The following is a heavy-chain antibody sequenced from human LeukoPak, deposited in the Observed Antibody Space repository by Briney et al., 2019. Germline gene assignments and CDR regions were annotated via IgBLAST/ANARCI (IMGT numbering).Heavy chain of an antibody. J-gene: IGHJ4*02. D-gene: IGHD3-10*01. CDR3: ARNHHLYGSGSYYNL. V-gene: IGHV3-53*01. Sequence: PGGSLRLSCSASGFTVSSNYMSWVRQAPGKGLEWVSVIYNGGSTYYADSVKGRFTISRDSSKNRLYLQMNSLRAEDTAVYYCARNHHLYGSGSYYNLWGQGTLVTVSS. CDR1: GFTVSSNY. CDR2: IYNGGST.